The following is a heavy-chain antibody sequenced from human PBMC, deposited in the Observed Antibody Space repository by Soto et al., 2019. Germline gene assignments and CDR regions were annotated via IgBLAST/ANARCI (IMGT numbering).Heavy chain of an antibody. D-gene: IGHD3-22*01. CDR3: ARASRNYYDSSGYLYYFDY. CDR1: GGSISSSSYY. V-gene: IGHV3-66*01. Sequence: LSLTCTVSGGSISSSSYYWGWVRQAPGKGLEWVSVIYSGGSTYYADSVKGRFTISRDNSKNTLYLQMNSLRAEDTAVYYCARASRNYYDSSGYLYYFDYWGQGTLVTVSS. J-gene: IGHJ4*02. CDR2: IYSGGST.